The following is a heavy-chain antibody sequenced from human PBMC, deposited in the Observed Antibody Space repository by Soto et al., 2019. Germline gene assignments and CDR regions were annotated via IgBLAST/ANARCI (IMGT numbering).Heavy chain of an antibody. CDR3: VRPYYSSSWFPFDR. CDR2: IDSGDGTT. J-gene: IGHJ4*02. CDR1: GFDFGDYY. Sequence: LRLSCTGSGFDFGDYYMSWIRQAPGKGLEWVSYIDSGDGTTYYTDSVKGRFTISRDNAKKTVYLQMSSLRVEDTALYYCVRPYYSSSWFPFDRWGQGTLVTVSS. D-gene: IGHD6-13*01. V-gene: IGHV3-11*01.